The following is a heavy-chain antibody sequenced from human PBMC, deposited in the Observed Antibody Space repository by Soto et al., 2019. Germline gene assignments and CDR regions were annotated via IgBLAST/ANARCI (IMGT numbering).Heavy chain of an antibody. CDR3: ARPRYCSGGSCYSGDN. Sequence: PGGSLRLSCAASGFTFSSYNMNWVRQAPGKGLEWVSYISSSSSSIYYADSVKGRFTISRDNAKNSLYLQMNSLRAEDTAVYYCARPRYCSGGSCYSGDNWGQGT. CDR1: GFTFSSYN. D-gene: IGHD2-15*01. V-gene: IGHV3-48*01. CDR2: ISSSSSSI. J-gene: IGHJ4*02.